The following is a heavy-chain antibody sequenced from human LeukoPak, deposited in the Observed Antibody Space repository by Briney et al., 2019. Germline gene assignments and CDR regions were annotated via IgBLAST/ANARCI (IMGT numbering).Heavy chain of an antibody. J-gene: IGHJ6*02. Sequence: GGSLRLSCAASGFTFSSYSMNWVREAPGKGLEWVSSISSSSSYIYYADSVEGRFTISRDNAKNSPYLQMNSLRAEDTAVYYCARDVLYCSGGSCFQLYGMDVWGQGTTVTVSS. V-gene: IGHV3-21*01. CDR1: GFTFSSYS. CDR2: ISSSSSYI. D-gene: IGHD2-15*01. CDR3: ARDVLYCSGGSCFQLYGMDV.